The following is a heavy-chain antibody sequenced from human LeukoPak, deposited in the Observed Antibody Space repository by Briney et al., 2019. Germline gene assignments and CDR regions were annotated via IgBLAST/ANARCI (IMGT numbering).Heavy chain of an antibody. Sequence: SETLSLTCTVSGGSISSGRYYWTWIRQPAGKGLEWIGRMYTSGSTNYNPSLKSRLTISVDTSKNQFSLKLSSVTAADPAVYYCARGLLWFGEGVANMDVWGKGTTVTISS. D-gene: IGHD3-10*01. CDR1: GGSISSGRYY. CDR3: ARGLLWFGEGVANMDV. V-gene: IGHV4-61*02. J-gene: IGHJ6*03. CDR2: MYTSGST.